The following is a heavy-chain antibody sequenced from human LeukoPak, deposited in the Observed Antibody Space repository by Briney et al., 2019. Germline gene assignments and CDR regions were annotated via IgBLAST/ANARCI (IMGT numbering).Heavy chain of an antibody. CDR3: ARRRLDGYNHDAFDI. CDR1: GYTFTGYY. CDR2: INLNSGGT. Sequence: ASVKVSCKASGYTFTGYYMHWVRQAPGQGLEWMGRINLNSGGTNYAQKFQGRVTMTRDTSISTAYMELSRLRSDDTAVYYCARRRLDGYNHDAFDIWGQGTMVTVSS. V-gene: IGHV1-2*06. D-gene: IGHD5-24*01. J-gene: IGHJ3*02.